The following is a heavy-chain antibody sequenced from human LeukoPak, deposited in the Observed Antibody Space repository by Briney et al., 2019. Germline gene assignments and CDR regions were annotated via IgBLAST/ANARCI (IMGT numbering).Heavy chain of an antibody. Sequence: GGSLRLSCAASGFTFSDYYMSWIRQAPGKGLEWVSSISSSSSYIYYADSVKGRFTISRDNAKNSLYLQMNSLRAEDTAVYYCARDVLRFLEWLDGYYYYGMDVWGQGTTVTVSS. D-gene: IGHD3-3*01. J-gene: IGHJ6*02. CDR1: GFTFSDYY. V-gene: IGHV3-11*06. CDR3: ARDVLRFLEWLDGYYYYGMDV. CDR2: ISSSSSYI.